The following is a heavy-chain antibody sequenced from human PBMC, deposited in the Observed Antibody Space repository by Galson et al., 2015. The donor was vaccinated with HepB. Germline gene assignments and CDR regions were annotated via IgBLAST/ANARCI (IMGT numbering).Heavy chain of an antibody. J-gene: IGHJ4*02. CDR2: ISSSSSYI. V-gene: IGHV3-21*01. D-gene: IGHD5-18*01. CDR1: GFTFSSYS. CDR3: VRDGGYSYGYGREVDY. Sequence: SLRLSCAASGFTFSSYSMNWVRQAPGKGLEWVSSISSSSSYIYYADSVKGRFTISRDNAKNSLYLQMNSRRAEDTAVYYCVRDGGYSYGYGREVDYWGQGTLVTVSS.